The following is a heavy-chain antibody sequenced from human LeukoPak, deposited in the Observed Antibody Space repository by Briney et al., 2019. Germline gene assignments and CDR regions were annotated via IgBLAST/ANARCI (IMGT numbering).Heavy chain of an antibody. CDR3: ARRVGGYCSSTSCRPYFDY. Sequence: NPSETLSLTCAVYGGSFSGYYWSWIRQPPGEGLEWIGEINHSGSTNYNPSLKSRVTLSVDTSKNQFSLRLSSVTAADTAVYYCARRVGGYCSSTSCRPYFDYWGQGTLVTVSS. J-gene: IGHJ4*02. V-gene: IGHV4-34*01. CDR1: GGSFSGYY. CDR2: INHSGST. D-gene: IGHD2-2*01.